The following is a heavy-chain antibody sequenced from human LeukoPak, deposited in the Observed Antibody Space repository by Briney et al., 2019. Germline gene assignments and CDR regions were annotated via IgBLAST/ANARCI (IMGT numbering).Heavy chain of an antibody. J-gene: IGHJ4*02. CDR1: GDSINSYY. CDR3: ARSLRGYRFATDY. D-gene: IGHD5-18*01. CDR2: IYYSGST. Sequence: SETQSLTCTASGDSINSYYWSWIRQPPGTGLEWIGYIYYSGSTKYNRSINGHVTISVDTSKNQFSLKLSSVTAADTAVYYCARSLRGYRFATDYWGQGTLVTVSS. V-gene: IGHV4-59*08.